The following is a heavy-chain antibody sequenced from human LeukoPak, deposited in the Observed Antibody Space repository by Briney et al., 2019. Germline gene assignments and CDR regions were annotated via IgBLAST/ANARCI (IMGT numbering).Heavy chain of an antibody. V-gene: IGHV4-30-4*01. Sequence: PSETLSLTCTVSGGSISRGDYCWSWIRQPPGKGLEWIGYTYYSGSTYYNPSLKSRVTISVDTSKNQFSLKLSSVTAADTAVYYCARGRKYYDILTGYYKPLVYFDYWGQGTLVTVSS. CDR2: TYYSGST. CDR1: GGSISRGDYC. D-gene: IGHD3-9*01. J-gene: IGHJ4*02. CDR3: ARGRKYYDILTGYYKPLVYFDY.